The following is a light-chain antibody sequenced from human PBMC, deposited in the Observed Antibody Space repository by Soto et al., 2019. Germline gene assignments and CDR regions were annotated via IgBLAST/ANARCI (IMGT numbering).Light chain of an antibody. Sequence: DIQMTQSPSTLSASVGDIVIITCRTSQSISDYLACYQQKPGKAPKLLIYDASNLESGVPSTFSGSGSGTEFTLTISSLQPDDFATYYCQQYYTYWHMFGQGTKVDIK. CDR2: DAS. V-gene: IGKV1-5*01. CDR1: QSISDY. CDR3: QQYYTYWHM. J-gene: IGKJ1*01.